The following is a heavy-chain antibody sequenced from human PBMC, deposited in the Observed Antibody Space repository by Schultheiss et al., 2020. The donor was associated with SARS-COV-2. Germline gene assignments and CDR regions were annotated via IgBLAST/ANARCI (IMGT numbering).Heavy chain of an antibody. Sequence: SETLSLTCTVSGGSISSYYWSWIRQPPGKGMEWIGEINHSGSTNYNPSLKSRVTISVDTSKNQFSLKLSSVTAADTAVYYCARDGSSSWYVFDYWGQGTLVTVSS. D-gene: IGHD6-13*01. J-gene: IGHJ4*02. CDR3: ARDGSSSWYVFDY. CDR1: GGSISSYY. V-gene: IGHV4-34*01. CDR2: INHSGST.